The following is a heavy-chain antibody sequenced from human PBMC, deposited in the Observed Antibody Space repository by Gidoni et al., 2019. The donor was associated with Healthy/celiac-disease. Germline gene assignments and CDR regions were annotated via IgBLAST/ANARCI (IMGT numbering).Heavy chain of an antibody. V-gene: IGHV3-48*02. Sequence: EVQLVESGGGLVQPGGSLRLSWSASGFTFRSHSMNWVRQAPGKGLEWVSYISSSSSTIYYADSVKGRFTISRDNAKNSLYLQMNSLRDEDTAVYYCARTEGAGKEQQLVPDYWGQGTLVTVSS. CDR2: ISSSSSTI. D-gene: IGHD6-13*01. CDR1: GFTFRSHS. CDR3: ARTEGAGKEQQLVPDY. J-gene: IGHJ4*02.